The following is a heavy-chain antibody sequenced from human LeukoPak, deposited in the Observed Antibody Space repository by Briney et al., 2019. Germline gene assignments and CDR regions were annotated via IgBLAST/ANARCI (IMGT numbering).Heavy chain of an antibody. CDR2: ISYDGSEK. CDR3: AKDEGYYDILTGCDY. D-gene: IGHD3-9*01. V-gene: IGHV3-30-3*01. J-gene: IGHJ4*02. CDR1: GLTFSSYP. Sequence: GGSLRLSCAASGLTFSSYPMHWVRQAPGKGLEWVAVISYDGSEKHYADPVKGRFTISRDNSKNTLYLQMSSLRAEDTAVYYCAKDEGYYDILTGCDYWGQGTLVTVSS.